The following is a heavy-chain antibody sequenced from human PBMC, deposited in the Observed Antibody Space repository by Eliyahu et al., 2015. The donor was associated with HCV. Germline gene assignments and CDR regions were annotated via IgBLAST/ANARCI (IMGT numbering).Heavy chain of an antibody. J-gene: IGHJ5*02. CDR1: GGSIISGAHS. CDR3: ARTSAYGGIDP. D-gene: IGHD5-12*01. Sequence: QLQLQESGSGLLKPSQTLSLTCDVSGGSIISGAHSWSWIRQPPRKALEWIGSVYHTGVTYYSPSLKSRVTISVEKSKNNFSLKLTSVTAADTAVYYCARTSAYGGIDPWGQGILVTVSS. V-gene: IGHV4-30-2*01. CDR2: VYHTGVT.